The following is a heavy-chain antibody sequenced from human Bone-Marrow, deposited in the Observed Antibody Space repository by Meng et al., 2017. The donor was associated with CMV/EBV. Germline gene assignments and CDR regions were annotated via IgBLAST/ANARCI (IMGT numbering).Heavy chain of an antibody. CDR1: GFTFDDYG. D-gene: IGHD6-19*01. V-gene: IGHV3-9*01. J-gene: IGHJ2*01. CDR2: ISWNSGSI. CDR3: GKDKGSGWYGDFDL. Sequence: SLKISCAASGFTFDDYGMSWVRQAPGKGLEWVSGISWNSGSIGYADSVKGRFTISRDNAKNALYLQMNSLRAEDTALYYCGKDKGSGWYGDFDLWGRGTLVTVSS.